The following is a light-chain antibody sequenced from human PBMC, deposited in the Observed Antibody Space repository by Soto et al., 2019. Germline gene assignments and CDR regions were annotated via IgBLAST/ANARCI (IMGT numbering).Light chain of an antibody. J-gene: IGLJ1*01. Sequence: QSALTQPASVTGCPGQSIAISCTGTSADDSGYNYVSWYQHHPGKAPKLMIYDVSNRPSGVSDRFSGSKSGNTASLTISGLQAEDEADYYCSSYTRARSPPYVFGTGTKLTVL. CDR3: SSYTRARSPPYV. CDR1: SADDSGYNY. CDR2: DVS. V-gene: IGLV2-14*03.